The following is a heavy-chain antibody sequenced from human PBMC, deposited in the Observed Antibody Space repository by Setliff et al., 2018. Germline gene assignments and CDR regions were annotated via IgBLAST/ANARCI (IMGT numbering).Heavy chain of an antibody. CDR1: GFTFSSYA. V-gene: IGHV3-30*02. Sequence: PGGSLRLSCAASGFTFSSYAMHWVRQAPGKGLEWVASIRYDGSGKYYGDSLKGRFTISRDNSENTLYLQMNSLRPEDTAVYYCAREVRPSFDDYWGQGTLVTVSS. CDR2: IRYDGSGK. D-gene: IGHD1-1*01. J-gene: IGHJ4*02. CDR3: AREVRPSFDDY.